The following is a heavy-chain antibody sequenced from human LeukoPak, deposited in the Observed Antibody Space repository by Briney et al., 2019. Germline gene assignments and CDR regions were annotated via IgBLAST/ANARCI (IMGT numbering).Heavy chain of an antibody. CDR2: IYYSGST. CDR1: GGSISSYY. CDR3: ARGGSLRPPIYFDY. V-gene: IGHV4-59*01. D-gene: IGHD6-13*01. J-gene: IGHJ4*02. Sequence: PSETLSLTCTVSGGSISSYYWSWIRQPPGKGLEWIGYIYYSGSTNYNPSLKSRVTISVDTSKNQFSLKLSSVTAAGTAVHYCARGGSLRPPIYFDYWGQGTPVTVSS.